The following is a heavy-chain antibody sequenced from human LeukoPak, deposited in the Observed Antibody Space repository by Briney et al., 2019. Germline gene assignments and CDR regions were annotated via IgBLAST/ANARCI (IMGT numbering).Heavy chain of an antibody. CDR2: IKQDGSEK. J-gene: IGHJ2*01. D-gene: IGHD4-23*01. V-gene: IGHV3-7*05. CDR3: ARVTYGGNSGYWYFDL. CDR1: GFTFSSYW. Sequence: GGSLRLSCAASGFTFSSYWMSWVRQAPGKGLEWVANIKQDGSEKYYVDSVKGRFTISRDNAKNSLYLQMNSLRAEDTAVYYCARVTYGGNSGYWYFDLWGRGTLVTVSS.